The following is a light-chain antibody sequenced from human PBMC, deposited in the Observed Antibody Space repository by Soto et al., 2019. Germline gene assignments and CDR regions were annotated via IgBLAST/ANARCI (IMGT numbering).Light chain of an antibody. Sequence: EIVLQQSPATLSLSPGERGTLSCRASQSVSSDLAWYQQKPGQAPRLLIYDASNRATGIPARFSGRGSGTDFPLTISSVEPEDFAVYYCQQRSNWPTFGGGTKVEIK. J-gene: IGKJ4*01. V-gene: IGKV3-11*01. CDR3: QQRSNWPT. CDR2: DAS. CDR1: QSVSSD.